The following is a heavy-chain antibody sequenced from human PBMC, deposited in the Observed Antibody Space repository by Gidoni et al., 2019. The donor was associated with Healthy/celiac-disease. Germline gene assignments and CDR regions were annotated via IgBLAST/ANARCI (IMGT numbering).Heavy chain of an antibody. CDR2: ISYDGSNK. V-gene: IGHV3-30-3*01. J-gene: IGHJ6*02. CDR3: ASDLRGYCSGGSCYSALLPAYYYYGMDV. D-gene: IGHD2-15*01. Sequence: GLEWVAVISYDGSNKYYADSVKGRFTISRDNSKNTLYLQMNSLRAEETAVYYCASDLRGYCSGGSCYSALLPAYYYYGMDVWGQGTTVTVSS.